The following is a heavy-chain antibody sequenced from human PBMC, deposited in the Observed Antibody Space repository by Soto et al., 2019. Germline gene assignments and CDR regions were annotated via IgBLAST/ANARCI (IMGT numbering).Heavy chain of an antibody. CDR2: ISAYNGNT. CDR3: ARGSYYGGHYEAWFDP. D-gene: IGHD3-3*01. CDR1: GYTFTSYG. J-gene: IGHJ5*02. Sequence: ASVKVSCKASGYTFTSYGISWVRQAPGQGLEWMGWISAYNGNTNYAQNFQGRLTITADKSTTTAYMELSSLRSEDTAMYYCARGSYYGGHYEAWFDPWGQGTLVTVSS. V-gene: IGHV1-18*01.